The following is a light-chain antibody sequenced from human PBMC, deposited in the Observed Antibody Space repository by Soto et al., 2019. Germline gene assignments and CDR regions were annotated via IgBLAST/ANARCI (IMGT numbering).Light chain of an antibody. V-gene: IGKV4-1*01. CDR3: QQYYSTLYT. J-gene: IGKJ2*01. CDR1: QSVLYSSNNKNY. CDR2: WAS. Sequence: DIVMTQSPDSLAVSLGERATINCKSSQSVLYSSNNKNYLAWYQQKPGQPPKLLIYWASTRESGVPDRFSGSGSGTDFTLTISSLQAEDVAVYYCQQYYSTLYTFGQGTKREIK.